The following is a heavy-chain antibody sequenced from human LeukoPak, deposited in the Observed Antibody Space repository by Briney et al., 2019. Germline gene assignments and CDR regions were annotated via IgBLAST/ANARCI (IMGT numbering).Heavy chain of an antibody. Sequence: ASVKVSCKASGYTFTSYDMHWVRQAPGQGLEWMGVINPSGGSTSYAQKFQGRVTMTRDTSTSTVYMELSSLRSEDTAVYYCARVGRYCSSTSCYEGIDYWGQRTLVTVSS. CDR2: INPSGGST. D-gene: IGHD2-2*01. CDR3: ARVGRYCSSTSCYEGIDY. V-gene: IGHV1-46*01. CDR1: GYTFTSYD. J-gene: IGHJ4*02.